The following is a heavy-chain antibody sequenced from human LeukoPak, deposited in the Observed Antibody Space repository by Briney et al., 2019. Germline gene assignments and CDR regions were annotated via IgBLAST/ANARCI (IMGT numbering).Heavy chain of an antibody. CDR1: GGSISSSDYY. Sequence: SETLSLTCTVSGGSISSSDYYWGWIRQPPGKGLEWIGNIFHSGTTYYDPSLKSRVIISVDTSKNQFSLKLSSVTAADTASYYCARHNFRNGYNRPFDYWGQGTLVTVSS. V-gene: IGHV4-39*01. CDR2: IFHSGTT. D-gene: IGHD5-24*01. J-gene: IGHJ4*02. CDR3: ARHNFRNGYNRPFDY.